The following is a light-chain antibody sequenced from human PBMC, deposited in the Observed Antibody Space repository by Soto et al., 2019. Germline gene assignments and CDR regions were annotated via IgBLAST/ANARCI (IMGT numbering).Light chain of an antibody. V-gene: IGKV3-20*01. CDR2: GAS. CDR1: QSVSSSY. J-gene: IGKJ5*01. CDR3: QQYGSSPGIT. Sequence: EIVLTQSPGTLSLSPGERATLSCRASQSVSSSYLAWYQQQPGQAPTLLIYGASTRATGIPARFSGSGSGTDFTLTISRLEPEDFAVYYCQQYGSSPGITFGQGTRLEIK.